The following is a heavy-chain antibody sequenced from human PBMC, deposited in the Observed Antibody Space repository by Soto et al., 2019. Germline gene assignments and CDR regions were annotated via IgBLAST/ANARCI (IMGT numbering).Heavy chain of an antibody. CDR3: AWGYQHGWHFGH. CDR1: GLTFSSEE. CDR2: IQNSGSPI. Sequence: EVLLVESGGGLVQPGGSLRLSCEVSGLTFSSEEMNWVRQAPGKGLEWVAYIQNSGSPIYYADSVKGRFTISRDNAKNSLYLQMSSLTAEDTAVYYCAWGYQHGWHFGHWGQGALVTVSS. V-gene: IGHV3-48*03. J-gene: IGHJ1*01. D-gene: IGHD6-13*01.